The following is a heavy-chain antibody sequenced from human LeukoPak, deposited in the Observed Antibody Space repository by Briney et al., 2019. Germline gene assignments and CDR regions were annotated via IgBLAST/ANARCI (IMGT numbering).Heavy chain of an antibody. CDR1: GFTVSSNY. Sequence: GGSLRLSCAASGFTVSSNYMSWVRQAPGKGLEWVSLTYSGGSTYYADSVKGRFTISRDNSKTTLYLQMNSLRAEDTAVYYCARSITGRASFDFWGQGTLVTVSS. J-gene: IGHJ4*02. CDR2: TYSGGST. CDR3: ARSITGRASFDF. D-gene: IGHD1-14*01. V-gene: IGHV3-66*01.